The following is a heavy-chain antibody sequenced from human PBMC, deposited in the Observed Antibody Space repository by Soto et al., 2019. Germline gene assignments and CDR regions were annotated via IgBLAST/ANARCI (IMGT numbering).Heavy chain of an antibody. Sequence: SETLSLTCTVSGGSISSGGYYWSWIRQHPGKGLEWIGYIYYSGSTYYNPSLKSRVTISVDTSKNQFSLKLSSVTAADTAVYYCARAQVDTMVRGVISWSFDYWGQGTLVTVSS. CDR1: GGSISSGGYY. V-gene: IGHV4-31*03. CDR3: ARAQVDTMVRGVISWSFDY. J-gene: IGHJ4*02. D-gene: IGHD3-10*01. CDR2: IYYSGST.